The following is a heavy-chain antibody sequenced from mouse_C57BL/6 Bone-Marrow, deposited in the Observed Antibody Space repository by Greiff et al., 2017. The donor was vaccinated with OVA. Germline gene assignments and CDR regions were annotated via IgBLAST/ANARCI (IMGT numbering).Heavy chain of an antibody. Sequence: EVQRVESGGGLVQPKGSLKLSCAASGFSFNTYAMNWVRQAPGKGLEWVARIRSKSNNYATYYADSVKDRFTISRDYSASMLYLHMHHFKTADHSMYYCVRRFYDRDYWGQGTTVTVSS. J-gene: IGHJ4*01. CDR1: GFSFNTYA. CDR2: IRSKSNNYAT. V-gene: IGHV10-1*01. CDR3: VRRFYDRDY.